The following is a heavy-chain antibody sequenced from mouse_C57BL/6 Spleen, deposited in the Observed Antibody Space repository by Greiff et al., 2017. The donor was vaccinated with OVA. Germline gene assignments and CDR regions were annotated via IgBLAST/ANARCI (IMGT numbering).Heavy chain of an antibody. CDR3: ARRGGSYWYFDV. V-gene: IGHV1-80*01. J-gene: IGHJ1*03. CDR1: GYAFSSYW. Sequence: VKVVESGAELVKPGASVKISCKASGYAFSSYWMNWVKQRPGKGLEWIGQIYPGDGDTNYNGKFKGKATLTADKSSSTAYMQLSSLTSEDSAVYFCARRGGSYWYFDVWGTGTTVTVSS. CDR2: IYPGDGDT.